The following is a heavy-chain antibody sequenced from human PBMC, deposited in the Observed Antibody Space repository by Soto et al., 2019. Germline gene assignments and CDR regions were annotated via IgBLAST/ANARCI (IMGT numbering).Heavy chain of an antibody. J-gene: IGHJ4*02. CDR1: GYTFTSYY. CDR3: AWRDCVSSSGNVKY. CDR2: INPSGATT. V-gene: IGHV1-46*01. D-gene: IGHD6-25*01. Sequence: QVSLVQSGAEVKKPGASVKVSCTASGYTFTSYYVHWVRQGPGPGLEWVGIINPSGATTTYTQNFQSRVAMTRDTSTSTIYMELLSLRSKDAAVYYCAWRDCVSSSGNVKYWGQGTLVTVSS.